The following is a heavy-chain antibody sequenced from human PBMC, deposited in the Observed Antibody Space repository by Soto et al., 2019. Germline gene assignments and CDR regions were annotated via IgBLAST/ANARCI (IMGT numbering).Heavy chain of an antibody. V-gene: IGHV3-33*08. CDR3: ARDGTARPAFDI. CDR1: GFTFSSYG. D-gene: IGHD6-6*01. CDR2: IWYDGSNK. J-gene: IGHJ3*02. Sequence: GGSLRLSCAASGFTFSSYGMHWVRQAPGKGLEWVAVIWYDGSNKYYAYSVKGRFTISRDNSKNTLYLQMNSLRAEDTAVYYCARDGTARPAFDIWGQGTMFTVSS.